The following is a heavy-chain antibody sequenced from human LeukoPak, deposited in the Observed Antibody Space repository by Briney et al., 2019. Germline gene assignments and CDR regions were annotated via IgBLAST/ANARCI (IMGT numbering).Heavy chain of an antibody. CDR2: INHSGST. CDR1: GGSFSGYY. V-gene: IGHV4-34*01. D-gene: IGHD6-19*01. CDR3: ARGSYGYSSGWYNY. Sequence: ASETLSLTCAVYGGSFSGYYWSWIRQPPGKGLEWIREINHSGSTNYNPSLKSRVTISVDTSKNQFSLKLSSVTAADTAVYYCARGSYGYSSGWYNYWGQGTLVTVSS. J-gene: IGHJ4*02.